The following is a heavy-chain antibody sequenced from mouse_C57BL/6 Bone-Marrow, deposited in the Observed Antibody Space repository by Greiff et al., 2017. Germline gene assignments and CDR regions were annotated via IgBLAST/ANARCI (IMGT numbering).Heavy chain of an antibody. J-gene: IGHJ4*01. CDR2: IDPENGDT. Sequence: EVQLQQSGAELVRPGASVKLSCTASGFNIKDDYMHWVKQRPEQGLEWIGWIDPENGDTEYASKFQGKATITADTSSNTAYLQRSSLTSEDTAVYYCTSITTVAYYAMDYWGQGTSVTVSA. D-gene: IGHD1-1*01. V-gene: IGHV14-4*01. CDR1: GFNIKDDY. CDR3: TSITTVAYYAMDY.